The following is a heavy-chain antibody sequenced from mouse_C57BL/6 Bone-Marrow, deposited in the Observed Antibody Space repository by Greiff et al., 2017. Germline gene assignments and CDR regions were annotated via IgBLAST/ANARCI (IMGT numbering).Heavy chain of an antibody. D-gene: IGHD2-3*01. CDR1: GYTFTDYY. J-gene: IGHJ2*01. Sequence: EVQLQQSGPVLVKPGASVKMSCKASGYTFTDYYMNWVKQSHGKSLEWIGVINPYNGGTSYNKKFKSKATLTVAKSSSTAYMELNSLTSEDSAVDYCARAGYYYFDDWGQGTTLTVSS. CDR2: INPYNGGT. CDR3: ARAGYYYFDD. V-gene: IGHV1-19*01.